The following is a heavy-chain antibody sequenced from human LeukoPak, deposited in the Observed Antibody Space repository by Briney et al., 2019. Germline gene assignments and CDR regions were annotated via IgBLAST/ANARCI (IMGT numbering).Heavy chain of an antibody. D-gene: IGHD6-19*01. CDR3: AREKAVADYYYYYYMDV. CDR1: GGSISSYY. CDR2: IYTSGST. V-gene: IGHV4-4*07. J-gene: IGHJ6*03. Sequence: SETLSLTCTVSGGSISSYYWSWIRQPAGKGLEWIGRIYTSGSTNYNPSLKSRVTMSVDTSKNQFTLKLSSVTAADTAVYYCAREKAVADYYYYYYMDVWGKGTTITVSS.